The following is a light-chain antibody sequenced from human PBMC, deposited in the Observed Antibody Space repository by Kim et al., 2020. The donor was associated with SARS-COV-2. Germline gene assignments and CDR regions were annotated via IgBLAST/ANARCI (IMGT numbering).Light chain of an antibody. V-gene: IGLV3-1*01. J-gene: IGLJ2*01. CDR3: QTWDSITVV. CDR2: QDT. Sequence: SVPPGQTASITCSGDKLGEKYACWYQQKPGRSPVLVIYQDTKRPSGIPGRFSGSNSGNTATLTISGTQAMDEADYYCQTWDSITVVFGGGTQLTVL. CDR1: KLGEKY.